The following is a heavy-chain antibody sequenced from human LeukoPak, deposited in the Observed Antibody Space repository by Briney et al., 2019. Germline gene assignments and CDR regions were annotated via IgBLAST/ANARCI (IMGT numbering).Heavy chain of an antibody. CDR2: INWNGGST. J-gene: IGHJ4*02. D-gene: IGHD4-17*01. CDR1: GFTFSNFA. CDR3: ASSYGDYAAYYFDY. Sequence: GGSLRLSCAASGFTFSNFAMSWVRQAPGKGLEWVSGINWNGGSTGYADSVKGRFTISRDNAKNSLYLQMNSLRAEDTALYYCASSYGDYAAYYFDYWGQGTLVTVSS. V-gene: IGHV3-20*04.